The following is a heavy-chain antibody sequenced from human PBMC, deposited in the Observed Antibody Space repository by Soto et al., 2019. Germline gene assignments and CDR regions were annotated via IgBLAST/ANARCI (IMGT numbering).Heavy chain of an antibody. CDR2: INPNGGST. CDR1: GYTFTHYY. CDR3: ATSVNSAMAFDY. D-gene: IGHD5-18*01. Sequence: QVQLVQSGAVVKTPGASVKLSCKASGYTFTHYYIHWVRQAPGQGLEWMGIINPNGGSTTYAQKFQAGVTMTRDTSTSTVYMELSNLRSDDSAVYYSATSVNSAMAFDYWGQGTLVTVSS. J-gene: IGHJ4*02. V-gene: IGHV1-46*01.